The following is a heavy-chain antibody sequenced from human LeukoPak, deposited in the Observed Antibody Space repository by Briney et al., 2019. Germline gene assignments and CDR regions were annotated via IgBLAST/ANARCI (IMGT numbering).Heavy chain of an antibody. CDR2: IYPGDSDT. J-gene: IGHJ3*02. D-gene: IGHD1-26*01. V-gene: IGHV5-51*01. CDR1: GYSFTSYW. Sequence: GESLKISCTGSGYSFTSYWIGWVRQMPGKGLEWMGVIYPGDSDTRYSPSFQGQVTISADKSISTAYLQWSSLKASDTAMYYCARYMWWELLFFAFDIWGQGTMVTVSS. CDR3: ARYMWWELLFFAFDI.